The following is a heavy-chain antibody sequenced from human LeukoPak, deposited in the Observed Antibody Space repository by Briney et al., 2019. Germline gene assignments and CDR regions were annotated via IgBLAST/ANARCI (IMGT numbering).Heavy chain of an antibody. V-gene: IGHV3-23*01. Sequence: GGSLRLSCAASGFTFSSYAMSWVRQAPGKGLEGVSAISGSGGSTYYADAVKGRFTISRDNSKNTLYLQMNSLRAEATAVYYCAKDDAWGRYKDWGQGTMVTVSS. J-gene: IGHJ1*01. CDR2: ISGSGGST. CDR3: AKDDAWGRYKD. D-gene: IGHD3-16*01. CDR1: GFTFSSYA.